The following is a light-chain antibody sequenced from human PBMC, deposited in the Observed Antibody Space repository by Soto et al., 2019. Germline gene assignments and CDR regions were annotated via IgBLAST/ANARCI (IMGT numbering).Light chain of an antibody. Sequence: QSALTQPPSASGSPRQSVTISCTGPSSDVGGYNYVSWYQQHPGKAPKLMIYEISKRPSGVPDRFSGSKSGTTASLTVSGLQAEDEADYYCSSYAGSNNVVFGGGTKVTVL. V-gene: IGLV2-8*01. CDR3: SSYAGSNNVV. CDR2: EIS. J-gene: IGLJ2*01. CDR1: SSDVGGYNY.